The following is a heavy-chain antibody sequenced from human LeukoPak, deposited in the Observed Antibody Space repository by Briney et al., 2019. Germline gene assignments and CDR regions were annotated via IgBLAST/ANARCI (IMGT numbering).Heavy chain of an antibody. CDR2: ISCSGGST. CDR1: GFTFSSYV. Sequence: GALRLSCAASGFTFSSYVMGWVRQAPGKELEWVSAISCSGGSTYYADPVKGRFTISRDNSKNTLYLQMNSLRAEDTAVYYCAKDPNYYGSGSCFDYWGQGTLVTVSS. CDR3: AKDPNYYGSGSCFDY. D-gene: IGHD3-10*01. V-gene: IGHV3-23*01. J-gene: IGHJ4*02.